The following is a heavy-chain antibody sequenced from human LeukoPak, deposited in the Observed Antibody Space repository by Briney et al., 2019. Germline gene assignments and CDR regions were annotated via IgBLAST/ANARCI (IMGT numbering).Heavy chain of an antibody. CDR1: GFTVSSNE. CDR2: ISGGST. D-gene: IGHD6-13*01. CDR3: KNGQQLVHAFDI. Sequence: GGSLRLSCAASGFTVSSNEMSWVRQAPGKGLEWVSSISGGSTYYADSRKGRFTISRDNSKNTLHLQMNSLRAEDTAVYYCKNGQQLVHAFDIWGQGTMVTVSS. V-gene: IGHV3-38-3*01. J-gene: IGHJ3*02.